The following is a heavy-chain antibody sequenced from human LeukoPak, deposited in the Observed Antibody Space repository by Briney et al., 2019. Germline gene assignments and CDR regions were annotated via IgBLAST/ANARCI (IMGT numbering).Heavy chain of an antibody. CDR3: ARYDYGDRDAFDI. D-gene: IGHD4-17*01. CDR2: IYYSGST. V-gene: IGHV4-39*01. J-gene: IGHJ3*02. CDR1: GGSISSSSYY. Sequence: SETLSLTCTVSGGSISSSSYYWGWTRQPPGKGLEWIGSIYYSGSTYYNPSLKSRVTISVDTSKNQFSLKLSSVTAADTAVYYCARYDYGDRDAFDIWGQGTMVTVSS.